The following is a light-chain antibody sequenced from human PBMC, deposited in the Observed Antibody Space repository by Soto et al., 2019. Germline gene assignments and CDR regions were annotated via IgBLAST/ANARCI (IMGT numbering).Light chain of an antibody. V-gene: IGKV2D-29*02. CDR2: EVS. CDR1: RSLLHTDGKTY. CDR3: LQSIDRFT. Sequence: IVMTQTPLSLSVTPGQQASSSCKSSRSLLHTDGKTYLFWYLQKPGQSPQPLIYEVSNRFSGVPDRFSGSGSGTDLPLKISRVEAEDAGVYYCLQSIDRFTFGPGTKVDI. J-gene: IGKJ3*01.